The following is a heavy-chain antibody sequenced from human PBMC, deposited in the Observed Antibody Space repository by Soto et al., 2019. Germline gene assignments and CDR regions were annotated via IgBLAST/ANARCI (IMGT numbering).Heavy chain of an antibody. V-gene: IGHV3-23*01. CDR3: AKSHEFGVVILYYFDY. CDR2: ISGSGGST. CDR1: GFTFSSYA. J-gene: IGHJ4*02. Sequence: EVQLLGSGGGLVQPGGSLRLSCAASGFTFSSYAMSWVRQAPGKGLEWVSAISGSGGSTYYADSVKGRFTISRDNSKNTLYLQMNSLRAEDTAVYYCAKSHEFGVVILYYFDYWGQGTLVTVSS. D-gene: IGHD3-3*01.